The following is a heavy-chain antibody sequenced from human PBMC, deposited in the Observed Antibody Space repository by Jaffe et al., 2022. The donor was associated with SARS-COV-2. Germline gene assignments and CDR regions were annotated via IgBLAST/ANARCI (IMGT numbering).Heavy chain of an antibody. CDR1: GGSISSYY. Sequence: QVQLQESGPGLVKPSETLSLTCTVSGGSISSYYWSWIRQPPGKGLEWIGYIYYSGSTNYNPSLKSRVTISVDTSKNQFSLKLSSVTAADTAVYYCARDSERYYYGSGSSYDAFDIWGQGTMVTVSS. D-gene: IGHD3-10*01. CDR3: ARDSERYYYGSGSSYDAFDI. CDR2: IYYSGST. V-gene: IGHV4-59*01. J-gene: IGHJ3*02.